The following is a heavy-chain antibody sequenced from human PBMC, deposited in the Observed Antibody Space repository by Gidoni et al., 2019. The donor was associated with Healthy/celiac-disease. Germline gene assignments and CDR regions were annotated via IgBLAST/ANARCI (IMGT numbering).Heavy chain of an antibody. CDR1: GYTFTSYY. CDR2: INPSGGST. CDR3: ARATPYSSSWPYYFDY. Sequence: QVQLVQSGAEVTKPGASVKVSCKASGYTFTSYYMHWVRQAPGQGLEWKGIINPSGGSTSYAQKFQCRVTMTRDTSTSTVYMELSSLRSEETAVYYCARATPYSSSWPYYFDYWGQGTLVTVSS. D-gene: IGHD6-13*01. V-gene: IGHV1-46*03. J-gene: IGHJ4*02.